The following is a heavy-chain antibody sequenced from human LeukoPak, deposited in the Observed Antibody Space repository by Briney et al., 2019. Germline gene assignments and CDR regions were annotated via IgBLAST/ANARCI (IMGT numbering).Heavy chain of an antibody. CDR2: MNPVSGNA. CDR1: GYTFTSYY. Sequence: GASVKVSCKASGYTFTSYYMHWVRQAPGQGLEWMGWMNPVSGNAGSAQKFQGRVTLTRDMSISTAYMELSSLRSDDTAFYYCARAPMGTAALYWGQGTLVTVSS. D-gene: IGHD2-2*01. V-gene: IGHV1-8*02. J-gene: IGHJ4*02. CDR3: ARAPMGTAALY.